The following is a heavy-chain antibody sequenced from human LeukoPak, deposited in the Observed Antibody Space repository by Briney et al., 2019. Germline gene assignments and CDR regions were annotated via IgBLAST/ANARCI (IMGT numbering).Heavy chain of an antibody. CDR1: GGSISSSNYY. Sequence: PSETLSLTCTVSGGSISSSNYYWGWIRQPPGKGLEGIGSIYYSGSTYYNPSLKSRVTISVDTSKNQFSLKLSSVTAADTAVYYCARPRGGYYYDSSGQAYAFDIWGQGTMVTVSS. J-gene: IGHJ3*02. CDR3: ARPRGGYYYDSSGQAYAFDI. CDR2: IYYSGST. D-gene: IGHD3-22*01. V-gene: IGHV4-39*01.